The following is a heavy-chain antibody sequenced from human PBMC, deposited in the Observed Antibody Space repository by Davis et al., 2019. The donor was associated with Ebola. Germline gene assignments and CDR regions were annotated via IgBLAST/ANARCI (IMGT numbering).Heavy chain of an antibody. V-gene: IGHV3-7*04. CDR1: GFTFSSYW. Sequence: GESLKISCAASGFTFSSYWMHWVRQAPGKGLEWVANIKQDGSEKYYVDSVKGRFTVSRDNGKNSLYLQMNSLRAEDTAVYYCEGGPSYGMDVWGQGTTVTVSS. J-gene: IGHJ6*02. CDR3: EGGPSYGMDV. CDR2: IKQDGSEK.